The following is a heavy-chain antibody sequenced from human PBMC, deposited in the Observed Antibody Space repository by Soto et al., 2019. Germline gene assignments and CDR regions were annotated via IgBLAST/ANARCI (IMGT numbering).Heavy chain of an antibody. CDR1: GFTFRNYG. Sequence: QVQMVESGGGVVQPGGSLTLSCAASGFTFRNYGMHWVRHTPGRGLEWVALIWYDGSSKYYVDSVKGRLTTSRDNSKNTQHLQMNSLRVEDTAIYYCTRDISSRYFDSWGQGALVTVSS. CDR3: TRDISSRYFDS. V-gene: IGHV3-33*01. J-gene: IGHJ4*02. CDR2: IWYDGSSK. D-gene: IGHD6-13*01.